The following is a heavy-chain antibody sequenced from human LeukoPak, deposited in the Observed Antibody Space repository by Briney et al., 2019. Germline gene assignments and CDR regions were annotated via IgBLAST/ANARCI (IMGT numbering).Heavy chain of an antibody. Sequence: GGSLRLSCAASGFTFSSYAMSWVRQAPGKGLEWVSAISGSGGSTYYADSVKGRFTISRDNSKNTLYLQMNSLRAEDTAVYYCANNTGRQWLFGYWGQGTLVTVSS. D-gene: IGHD6-19*01. CDR2: ISGSGGST. J-gene: IGHJ4*02. CDR1: GFTFSSYA. V-gene: IGHV3-23*01. CDR3: ANNTGRQWLFGY.